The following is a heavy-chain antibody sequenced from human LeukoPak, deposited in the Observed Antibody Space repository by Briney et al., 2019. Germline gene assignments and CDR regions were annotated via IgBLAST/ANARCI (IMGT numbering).Heavy chain of an antibody. CDR2: ISGSGGVT. J-gene: IGHJ6*03. Sequence: PGGSLRLSCAASGFTFSSYALTWVRQAPGKGLEWVSAISGSGGVTYYADSVKGRFTISRDNSRNTLYLQMNSLRAEDTAIYYCAKNGDRGAYCSGGTCYPYYYYYMDVWGKGTTVTISS. CDR3: AKNGDRGAYCSGGTCYPYYYYYMDV. CDR1: GFTFSSYA. V-gene: IGHV3-23*01. D-gene: IGHD2-15*01.